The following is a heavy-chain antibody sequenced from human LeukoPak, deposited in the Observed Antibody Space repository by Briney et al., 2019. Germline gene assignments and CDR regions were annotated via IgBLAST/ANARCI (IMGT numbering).Heavy chain of an antibody. CDR2: INHSGST. CDR3: ARGSYSYGC. V-gene: IGHV4-39*07. J-gene: IGHJ4*02. D-gene: IGHD5-18*01. Sequence: SETLSLTCTVSGGSISSGDYYWSWIRQPPGKGLEWIGEINHSGSTNYNPSLKSRVTISVDTSKNQFSLKLSSVTAADTAVYYCARGSYSYGCWGQGTLVTVSS. CDR1: GGSISSGDYY.